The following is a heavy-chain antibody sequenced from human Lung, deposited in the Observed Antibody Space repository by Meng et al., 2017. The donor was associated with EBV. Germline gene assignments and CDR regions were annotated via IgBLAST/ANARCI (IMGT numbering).Heavy chain of an antibody. CDR1: GGSVDSGAYY. CDR3: ARGPTTYFDY. Sequence: VLLTGSGPGLVKPSQTRFLTCTVSGGSVDSGAYYWSWIRQRPGKGLEWIGYIYYSGSTFYTPSLKSRATLSVDTSKNQFSLKLSSVTAADTAVYYCARGPTTYFDYWGQGTLVTVSS. CDR2: IYYSGST. J-gene: IGHJ4*02. D-gene: IGHD4-17*01. V-gene: IGHV4-30-4*08.